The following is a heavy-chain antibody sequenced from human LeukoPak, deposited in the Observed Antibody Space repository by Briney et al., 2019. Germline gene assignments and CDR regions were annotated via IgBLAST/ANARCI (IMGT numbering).Heavy chain of an antibody. J-gene: IGHJ6*03. V-gene: IGHV4-4*07. D-gene: IGHD6-19*01. CDR2: IYTSGST. CDR3: ARDSSGWYPYYYYYYMDV. CDR1: GGSISSYY. Sequence: SETLSLTCTVSGGSISSYYWSWIRQPAGKGLEWIGRIYTSGSTNYNPTLKSRVTMSVDTSKNQFSLKLSSVTAADTAVYYCARDSSGWYPYYYYYYMDVWGKGTTVTVSS.